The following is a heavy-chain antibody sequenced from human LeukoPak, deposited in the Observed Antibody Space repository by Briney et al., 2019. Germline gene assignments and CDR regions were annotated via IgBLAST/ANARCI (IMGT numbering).Heavy chain of an antibody. J-gene: IGHJ6*03. Sequence: GGSLRLSCAASGFTFDDYGMSWVRQAPGKGLEWVSGINWNGGSTGYADSVKGRFTISRDNAKNSLYLQMNSLRAEDTALYYCARAVAGNYYYYYHMDVWGKGTTVTVSS. D-gene: IGHD6-19*01. CDR3: ARAVAGNYYYYYHMDV. CDR2: INWNGGST. V-gene: IGHV3-20*04. CDR1: GFTFDDYG.